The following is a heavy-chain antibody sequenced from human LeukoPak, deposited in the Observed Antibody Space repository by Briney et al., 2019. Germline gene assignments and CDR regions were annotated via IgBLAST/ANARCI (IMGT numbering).Heavy chain of an antibody. D-gene: IGHD5-18*01. CDR1: VGSFSGYY. V-gene: IGHV4-34*01. CDR3: ARRQLWPCKYFDY. Sequence: SETLSLTCAVYVGSFSGYYWSWIRQPPGKGLEWIGEINHSGSTNYNPHLKSRVTISVNTSKNQFSLKLSSVTAADTAVYYCARRQLWPCKYFDYWGQGTLVTVSS. J-gene: IGHJ4*02. CDR2: INHSGST.